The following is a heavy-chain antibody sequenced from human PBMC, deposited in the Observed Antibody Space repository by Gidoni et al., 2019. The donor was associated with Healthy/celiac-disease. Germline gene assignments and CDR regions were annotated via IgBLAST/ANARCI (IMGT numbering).Heavy chain of an antibody. J-gene: IGHJ4*02. CDR1: GGVFSGYY. Sequence: QVQLQQWDAGLLKPSETLSLTCAVYGGVFSGYYWSWIRQPPGKGLEWSGEINHSGSTNYNPSLKSRVTISVDTSKIQFPLKLRSVTAADTAVYYCARAFPYDFWSGYFGYWGQGTLVTVSS. CDR3: ARAFPYDFWSGYFGY. D-gene: IGHD3-3*01. V-gene: IGHV4-34*01. CDR2: INHSGST.